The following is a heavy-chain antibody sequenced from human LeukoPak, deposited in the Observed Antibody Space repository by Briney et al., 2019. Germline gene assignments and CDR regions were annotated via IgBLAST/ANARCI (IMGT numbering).Heavy chain of an antibody. CDR3: ARKPGGYYYYYMDV. D-gene: IGHD3-16*01. V-gene: IGHV3-20*04. Sequence: GGSLRLSCAASGFTFDDYGMSWVPHAPGKGLGWVSGINWNGGSTVYADSVKGRFTISRDNAKNSLYLQMNSLRAEDTALYYCARKPGGYYYYYMDVWGKGTTVTVSS. CDR1: GFTFDDYG. CDR2: INWNGGST. J-gene: IGHJ6*03.